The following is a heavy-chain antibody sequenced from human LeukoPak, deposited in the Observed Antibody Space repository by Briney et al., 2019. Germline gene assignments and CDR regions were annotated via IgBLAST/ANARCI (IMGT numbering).Heavy chain of an antibody. J-gene: IGHJ3*02. D-gene: IGHD3-16*01. CDR1: GSTFSSND. Sequence: GGSLRLSCAASGSTFSSNDMSWVRQAPGKGLEWVSSMSLSTNGKTYADSVKGRFTISTDNAKNTLYLQMESLRAEDTAIYYCAKALTRWAFDIWGQGTTVTVSS. V-gene: IGHV3-23*01. CDR2: MSLSTNGK. CDR3: AKALTRWAFDI.